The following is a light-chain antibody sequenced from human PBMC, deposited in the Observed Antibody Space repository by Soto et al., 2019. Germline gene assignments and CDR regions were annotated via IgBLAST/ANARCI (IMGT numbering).Light chain of an antibody. CDR1: QSVSSNY. Sequence: PGERATLSCRTSQSVSSNYLAWYQQKPGQAPRLLIYGASSRATGIPDRFSGSGSGTDFTLTISRLEPEDLAVYYCQQYGSSPFTFGPGTKVDIK. CDR2: GAS. CDR3: QQYGSSPFT. V-gene: IGKV3-20*01. J-gene: IGKJ3*01.